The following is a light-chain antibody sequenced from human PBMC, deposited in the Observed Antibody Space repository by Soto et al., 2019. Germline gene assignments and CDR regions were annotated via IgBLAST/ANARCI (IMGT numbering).Light chain of an antibody. J-gene: IGKJ3*01. V-gene: IGKV3-15*01. CDR2: GAS. Sequence: EIVMTQSPATLSVSPGERATLSCRASQSVSSNLAWYQQKPGQAPRLLIYGASTRATGIPARFSGSGSGTEFTLTISSLQSKDFAVYYCQQYNNWPSLFTFGPGTKVDIK. CDR1: QSVSSN. CDR3: QQYNNWPSLFT.